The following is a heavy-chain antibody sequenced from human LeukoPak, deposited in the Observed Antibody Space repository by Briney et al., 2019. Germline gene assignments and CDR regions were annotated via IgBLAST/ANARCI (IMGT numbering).Heavy chain of an antibody. CDR1: GCTFSSYW. CDR3: ARDSSGVY. J-gene: IGHJ4*02. D-gene: IGHD3-10*01. Sequence: PGGSLRLSCAASGCTFSSYWMHWVRQAPAKGQGWVSRINSDGSSTSYADSVKGRFNISRDNAKNTLYLQMTGVRDEDTAVYYCARDSSGVYWGQGTLVTVSS. CDR2: INSDGSST. V-gene: IGHV3-74*01.